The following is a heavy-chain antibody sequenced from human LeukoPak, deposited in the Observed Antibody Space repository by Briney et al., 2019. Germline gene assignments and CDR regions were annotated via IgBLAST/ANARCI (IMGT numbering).Heavy chain of an antibody. CDR2: ISSSSSYI. CDR3: ARVGRIVVVPAASSNCYGMDV. D-gene: IGHD2-2*01. J-gene: IGHJ6*02. V-gene: IGHV3-21*01. Sequence: GGSLRLSCAASGFTFSSYSMNWVRQAPGKGLEWVSSISSSSSYIYYADSVKGRFTISRDNAKNSLYLQVNSLRAEDTAVYYCARVGRIVVVPAASSNCYGMDVWGQGTTVTVSS. CDR1: GFTFSSYS.